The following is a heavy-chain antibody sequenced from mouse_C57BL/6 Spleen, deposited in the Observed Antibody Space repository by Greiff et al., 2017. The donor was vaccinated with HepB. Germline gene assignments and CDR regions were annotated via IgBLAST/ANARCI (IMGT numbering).Heavy chain of an antibody. CDR2: IDPSDSYT. Sequence: VQLQQPGAELVMPGASVKLSCKASGYTFTSYWMHWVKQRPGQGLEWIGEIDPSDSYTNYNQKFKGKSTLTVDKSSSTAYMQLSSLTSEDSAVSYCARTAFFDYWGPGTTLTVSS. J-gene: IGHJ2*01. CDR1: GYTFTSYW. V-gene: IGHV1-69*01. CDR3: ARTAFFDY.